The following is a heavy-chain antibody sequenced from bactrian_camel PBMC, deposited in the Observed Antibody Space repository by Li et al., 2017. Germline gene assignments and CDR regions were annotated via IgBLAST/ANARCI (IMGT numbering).Heavy chain of an antibody. CDR2: IRRSGGET. CDR3: NGRFGTDDSLYDY. J-gene: IGHJ4*01. V-gene: IGHV3S1*01. CDR1: GDTRSTHC. Sequence: HVQLVESGGGSVQTGGSLRLSCAAASGDTRSTHCMGWVRQAPGKDREGVAAIRRSGGETWYAGSVKGRFTISRDNSKNTLWLQMNNLKSEDTARYYCNGRFGTDDSLYDYWGQGTQVTVSS. D-gene: IGHD1*01.